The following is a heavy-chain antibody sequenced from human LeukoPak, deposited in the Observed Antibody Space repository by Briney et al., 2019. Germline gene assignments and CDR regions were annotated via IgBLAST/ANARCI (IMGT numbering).Heavy chain of an antibody. CDR2: INPSGGST. CDR3: ARDTPQGTYVWGSYRSSSSFDY. V-gene: IGHV1-46*01. D-gene: IGHD3-16*02. J-gene: IGHJ4*02. CDR1: GYTFTSYY. Sequence: GASVKVSCKASGYTFTSYYMHWVRQAPGQGLEWMGIINPSGGSTSYAQKFQGRVTMTRDTSTSTVYMELSSLRSEDTAVYYCARDTPQGTYVWGSYRSSSSFDYWGQGTLVTVSS.